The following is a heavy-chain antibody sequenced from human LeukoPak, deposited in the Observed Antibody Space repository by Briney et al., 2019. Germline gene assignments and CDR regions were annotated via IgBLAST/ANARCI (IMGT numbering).Heavy chain of an antibody. CDR1: GFTVSSNY. CDR3: ARESDILYYFDY. V-gene: IGHV3-53*01. J-gene: IGHJ4*02. Sequence: GGSLRLSCAASGFTVSSNYMSWVRQAPGKGLEWVSVIYSGGSTYYADSVKGLFTISRDNSKNTLYLQMNSLRAEDTAVYYCARESDILYYFDYWGQGTLVTVSS. CDR2: IYSGGST. D-gene: IGHD2-15*01.